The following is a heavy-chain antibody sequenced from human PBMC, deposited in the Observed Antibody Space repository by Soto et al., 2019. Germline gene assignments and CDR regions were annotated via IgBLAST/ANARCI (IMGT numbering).Heavy chain of an antibody. CDR3: ARARGGNFPAYGMDV. V-gene: IGHV1-69*01. Sequence: QVQLVQSGAEVKKRRYSVKVSCKASGGTFSSYAISWVRQAPGKGLEGTGGIIPIFGTANYGQKFQGRATITADESTSPAYMERRSLRSEESDVYYWARARGGNFPAYGMDVWGQGTKVTVSS. CDR2: IIPIFGTA. CDR1: GGTFSSYA. D-gene: IGHD2-21*02. J-gene: IGHJ6*02.